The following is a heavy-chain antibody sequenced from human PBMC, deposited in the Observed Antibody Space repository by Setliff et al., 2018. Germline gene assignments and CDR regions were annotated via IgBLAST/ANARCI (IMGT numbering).Heavy chain of an antibody. D-gene: IGHD6-13*01. J-gene: IGHJ4*02. CDR3: ARGGASSRWYYFDY. V-gene: IGHV3-7*01. CDR2: IKQDGSEK. Sequence: PGGSLRLSCAASGFTFSTYWMSWVRQAPGKGLEWVANIKQDGSEKYYVDSVKGRFTISRDNSKNTLYLQMNSLRAEDTAVYYCARGGASSRWYYFDYWGQGTLVTVSS. CDR1: GFTFSTYW.